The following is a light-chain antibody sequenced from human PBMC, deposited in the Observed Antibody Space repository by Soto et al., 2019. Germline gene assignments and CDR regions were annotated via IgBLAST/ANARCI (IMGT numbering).Light chain of an antibody. J-gene: IGLJ3*02. Sequence: QSVLTQPPSVSGAPGQRVTISCTGSSSNIGADYDVHWYQRLPGAAPKLLIRANTHRPSGVPDRFSASKSGTSASLAITGLQADDEADYYCQSYDSSLSGSVFGGGTKLTVL. V-gene: IGLV1-40*01. CDR1: SSNIGADYD. CDR3: QSYDSSLSGSV. CDR2: ANT.